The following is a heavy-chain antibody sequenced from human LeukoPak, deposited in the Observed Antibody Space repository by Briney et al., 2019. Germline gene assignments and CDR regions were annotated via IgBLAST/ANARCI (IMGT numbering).Heavy chain of an antibody. CDR3: ARTPSPQYYYYMDV. Sequence: GGSLRLSCAASGFTFSDYYMSWIRQAPGKGLEWVSYISSSGSTIYYADSVKGRFTISRDNAKNSLYLQMNSLRAEDTAVYYCARTPSPQYYYYMDVWGKGTTVTVSS. V-gene: IGHV3-11*04. J-gene: IGHJ6*03. CDR1: GFTFSDYY. CDR2: ISSSGSTI.